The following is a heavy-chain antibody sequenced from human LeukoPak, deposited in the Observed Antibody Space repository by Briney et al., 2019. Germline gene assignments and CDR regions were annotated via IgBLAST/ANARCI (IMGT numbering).Heavy chain of an antibody. V-gene: IGHV4-39*01. CDR1: GVSISRSFYY. Sequence: SETLPLTCSISGVSISRSFYYWGWIRQPPGKGLEWIGSIYYSKNTYYNPSLKSRVTISADTSKNQFSLTLGSVSATDTAVYYCVSPRGFSYGYFDYWGQGTLVTVSS. J-gene: IGHJ4*02. D-gene: IGHD5-18*01. CDR3: VSPRGFSYGYFDY. CDR2: IYYSKNT.